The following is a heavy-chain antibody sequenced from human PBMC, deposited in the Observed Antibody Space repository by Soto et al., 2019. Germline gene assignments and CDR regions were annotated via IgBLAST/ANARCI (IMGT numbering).Heavy chain of an antibody. CDR3: TTDYPRSLPGY. CDR1: GFTLSNAW. Sequence: GGSLRLSCAASGFTLSNAWMSWVRQAPGKGLEWVGRIKSKTDGGTTDYAAPVKGRFTISRDDSKNTLYLQMNSLKTEDTAVYYCTTDYPRSLPGYWGQGTLVTVSS. V-gene: IGHV3-15*01. J-gene: IGHJ4*02. CDR2: IKSKTDGGTT.